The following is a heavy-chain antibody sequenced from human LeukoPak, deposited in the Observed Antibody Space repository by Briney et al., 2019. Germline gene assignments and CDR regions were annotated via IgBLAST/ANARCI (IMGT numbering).Heavy chain of an antibody. V-gene: IGHV3-23*01. J-gene: IGHJ3*01. CDR3: GRDPNGDYVGAFDS. CDR2: IHGNGETT. CDR1: GFTFSSYG. D-gene: IGHD3-16*01. Sequence: GGSLRLSCVGSGFTFSSYGLIWVRQAPGKGLEWVSGIHGNGETTYYGDSVKGRFTISRDNSKSTLYLQMNSLRVEDTAEYFCGRDPNGDYVGAFDSWGQGTKVAVCS.